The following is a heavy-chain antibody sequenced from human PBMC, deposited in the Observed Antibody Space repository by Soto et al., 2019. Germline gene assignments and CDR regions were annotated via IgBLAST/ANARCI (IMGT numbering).Heavy chain of an antibody. CDR2: IVPVFGTT. Sequence: SVKVSCKASGYTFTSYGISWVRQAPGQGLEWMGGIVPVFGTTNYAQKFQGRVTITADGSTSTVYMELSSLTSDDTAVYYCASCLVTTYFYYYGMDVWGQGTTVTAP. CDR1: GYTFTSYG. J-gene: IGHJ6*02. V-gene: IGHV1-69*13. D-gene: IGHD4-17*01. CDR3: ASCLVTTYFYYYGMDV.